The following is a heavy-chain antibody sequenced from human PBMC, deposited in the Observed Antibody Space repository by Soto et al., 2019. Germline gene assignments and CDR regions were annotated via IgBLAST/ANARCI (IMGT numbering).Heavy chain of an antibody. Sequence: PSETLSLTCTVSGGSISSGDYYWSWIRQPPGKGLEWIGYIYYSGSTYYNPSLKSRVTISVDTSKNQFSLKLSSVTAADTAVYYCARERYYYDSSGYLREAWFDPWGQGTLVTVSS. CDR1: GGSISSGDYY. CDR2: IYYSGST. J-gene: IGHJ5*02. D-gene: IGHD3-22*01. CDR3: ARERYYYDSSGYLREAWFDP. V-gene: IGHV4-30-4*01.